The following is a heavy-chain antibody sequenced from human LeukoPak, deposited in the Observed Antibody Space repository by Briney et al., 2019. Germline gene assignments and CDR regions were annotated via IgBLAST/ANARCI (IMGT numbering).Heavy chain of an antibody. CDR2: IYYSGST. V-gene: IGHV4-61*01. Sequence: PSETLSLTCVVSGGSISSTSYYWGWLRQPPGKGLEWIGYIYYSGSTSYKPSLKSRVTISVDTSKNQFSLKLSSVTAADTAVYYCARETSQKGAHYMDVWGKGTTVTISS. CDR3: ARETSQKGAHYMDV. J-gene: IGHJ6*03. CDR1: GGSISSTSYY. D-gene: IGHD3-16*01.